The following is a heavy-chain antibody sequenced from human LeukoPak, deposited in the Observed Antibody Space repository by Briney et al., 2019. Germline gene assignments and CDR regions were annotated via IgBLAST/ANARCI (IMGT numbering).Heavy chain of an antibody. Sequence: GGSLRLSCAASGFTFSSYAMSWVGQAPGKGLEWVSAIGGSGGSTYYADSVKGRFTISRDNSKNTLYLQMNSLRAEDTAVYYCAKDYYDSSGYYFYYYYGMDVWGQGTTVTVSS. CDR3: AKDYYDSSGYYFYYYYGMDV. CDR2: IGGSGGST. CDR1: GFTFSSYA. V-gene: IGHV3-23*01. D-gene: IGHD3-22*01. J-gene: IGHJ6*02.